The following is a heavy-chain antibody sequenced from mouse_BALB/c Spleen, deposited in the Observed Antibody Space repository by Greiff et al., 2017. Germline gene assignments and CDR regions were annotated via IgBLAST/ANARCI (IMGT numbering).Heavy chain of an antibody. D-gene: IGHD1-1*01. J-gene: IGHJ4*01. CDR1: GLPFSRCV. Sequence: SRNLSCSSSGLPFSRCVIHWARHRPEKGLEWVADLSSGSSTIYYADTVKGRFTISRDNPKNTLFLQMTSLRSEDTAMYYCARSSGSSFGYYA. CDR2: LSSGSSTI. CDR3: ARSSGSSFGYYA. V-gene: IGHV5-17*02.